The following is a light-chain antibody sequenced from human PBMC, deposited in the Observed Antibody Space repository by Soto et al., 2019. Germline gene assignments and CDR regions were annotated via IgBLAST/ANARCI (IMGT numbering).Light chain of an antibody. J-gene: IGKJ3*01. Sequence: EIVLTQSPATLSLSPGESATLSCRASQSVSSYLAWYQHKPGQAPRLLIYGGSTKATGTPDRFSGSGSGTDFTLTISRLEPEDFAVYYCQQYGSSPFTFGPGTKVDIK. V-gene: IGKV3-20*01. CDR1: QSVSSY. CDR2: GGS. CDR3: QQYGSSPFT.